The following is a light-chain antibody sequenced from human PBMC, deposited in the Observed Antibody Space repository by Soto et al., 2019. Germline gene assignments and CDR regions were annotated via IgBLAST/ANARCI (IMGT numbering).Light chain of an antibody. V-gene: IGKV3-15*01. J-gene: IGKJ1*01. CDR3: QQYNKWPLT. Sequence: EIVMTQSPATLSVSPGERATLSCRASQSISSNLAWYQQKPGQAPRLLIYGASTRATGIPARFSGSGSVTEFTLTTSSLQTEVIAVYYCQQYNKWPLTFGQGAKVEIK. CDR2: GAS. CDR1: QSISSN.